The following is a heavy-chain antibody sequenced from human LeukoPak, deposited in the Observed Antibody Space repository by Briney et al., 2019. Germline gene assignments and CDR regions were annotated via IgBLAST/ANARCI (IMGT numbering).Heavy chain of an antibody. CDR2: INHSGST. J-gene: IGHJ4*02. Sequence: SETLSLTCAVYGGSFSGYYWGWIRQPPGKGLEWIGEINHSGSTNYNPSLKSRVTISVDTSKNQFSLKLSSVTAADTAVYYCARAYGDYPFDYWGQGTLVTVSS. CDR1: GGSFSGYY. CDR3: ARAYGDYPFDY. D-gene: IGHD4-17*01. V-gene: IGHV4-34*01.